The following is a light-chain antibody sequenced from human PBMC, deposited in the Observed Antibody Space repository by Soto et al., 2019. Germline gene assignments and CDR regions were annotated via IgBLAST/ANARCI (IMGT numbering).Light chain of an antibody. CDR2: DVS. CDR3: SSYTSSSTSWV. J-gene: IGLJ3*02. V-gene: IGLV2-14*01. CDR1: SSDVGGYNY. Sequence: QSVLTQPASVSGSPGQSITISCTGTSSDVGGYNYVSWYQQHPGKAPKLMIYDVSNRPSGVSNRFSGSKSGNTASLTISGLQAEDEADYYCSSYTSSSTSWVFGGGTKLTV.